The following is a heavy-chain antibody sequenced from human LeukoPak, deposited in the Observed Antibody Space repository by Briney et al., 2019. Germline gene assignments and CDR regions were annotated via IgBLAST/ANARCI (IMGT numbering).Heavy chain of an antibody. CDR3: ARGTSHQLPLYYYYYYMDV. Sequence: SVKVSCKASGYTFTSSGISWVRQAPGQGLEWMGGIIPIFGTANYAQKFQGRVTITTDESTSTAYMGLSSLRSEDTAVYYCARGTSHQLPLYYYYYYMDVWGKGTTVTVSS. D-gene: IGHD2-2*01. V-gene: IGHV1-69*05. CDR2: IIPIFGTA. CDR1: GYTFTSSG. J-gene: IGHJ6*03.